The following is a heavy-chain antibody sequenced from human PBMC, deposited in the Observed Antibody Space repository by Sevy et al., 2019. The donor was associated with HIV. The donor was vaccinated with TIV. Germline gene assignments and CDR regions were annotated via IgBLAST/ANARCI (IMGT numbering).Heavy chain of an antibody. D-gene: IGHD6-13*01. J-gene: IGHJ6*02. CDR1: GGSLSAYQ. Sequence: SETLSLGCTVSGGSLSAYQWNWIRQSPGKGLEWIGYIFDSGRPNYNPSLKSRVTISVDTSKNQFSLKLSSVTAADTAVYYCARELYSSSTVRGGEYYYYGMDVWGQGTTVTVSS. CDR2: IFDSGRP. V-gene: IGHV4-59*01. CDR3: ARELYSSSTVRGGEYYYYGMDV.